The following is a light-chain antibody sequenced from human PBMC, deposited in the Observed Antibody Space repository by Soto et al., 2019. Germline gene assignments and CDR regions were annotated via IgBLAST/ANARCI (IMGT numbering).Light chain of an antibody. J-gene: IGKJ4*01. Sequence: DIQMTQSPSSLSASVGGRVTITCRASHGISNYLAWYQQKPGKVPKLLIYAASTLQSGVPSRFSGSGSGTDFTLTISSLQPEDVATYYCQKYNGAPLTFGGGTKVEIK. CDR3: QKYNGAPLT. V-gene: IGKV1-27*01. CDR2: AAS. CDR1: HGISNY.